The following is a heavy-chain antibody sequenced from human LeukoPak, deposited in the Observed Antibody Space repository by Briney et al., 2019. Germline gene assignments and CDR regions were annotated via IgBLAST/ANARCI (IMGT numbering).Heavy chain of an antibody. CDR3: TTGWYRAALDP. CDR1: GFAFSTYW. J-gene: IGHJ5*02. V-gene: IGHV3-74*01. CDR2: IIADGTST. Sequence: GGSLRLSCAASGFAFSTYWMHWVRQAPGKGLVWVSQIIADGTSTYYADSVKGRLTISRDNAKNTLYLQMNSLRPEDTAVYYCTTGWYRAALDPWGQGTLVTVSS. D-gene: IGHD6-19*01.